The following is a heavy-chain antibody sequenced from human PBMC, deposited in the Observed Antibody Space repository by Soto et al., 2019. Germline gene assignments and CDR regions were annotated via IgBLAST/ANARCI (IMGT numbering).Heavy chain of an antibody. CDR2: ISSSGSTI. CDR1: GFTFSDYY. D-gene: IGHD2-2*01. CDR3: AREGIVVVPAAAYYYYYGMDV. J-gene: IGHJ6*02. Sequence: QVQLVESGGGLVKPGGSLRLSCAASGFTFSDYYMSWIRQAPGKGLEWVSYISSSGSTIYYADSVKGRFTISRDNAKNSLYLQMNSLRAEDTAVYYCAREGIVVVPAAAYYYYYGMDVWGQGTTVTVSS. V-gene: IGHV3-11*01.